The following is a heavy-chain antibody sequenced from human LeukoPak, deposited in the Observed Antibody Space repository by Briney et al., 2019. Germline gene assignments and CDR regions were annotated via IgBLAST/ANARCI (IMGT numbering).Heavy chain of an antibody. V-gene: IGHV3-21*05. D-gene: IGHD3-10*01. Sequence: PGGSLRLSCAASGFTFSSYEMNWVRQAPGKGLEWVSYISSSSTYTNYADSVKGRFTISRDNAKNSLYLQMNSLRAEDTAVYFCARDRGSYGMDVWGQGTTVTVTS. CDR3: ARDRGSYGMDV. CDR1: GFTFSSYE. J-gene: IGHJ6*02. CDR2: ISSSSTYT.